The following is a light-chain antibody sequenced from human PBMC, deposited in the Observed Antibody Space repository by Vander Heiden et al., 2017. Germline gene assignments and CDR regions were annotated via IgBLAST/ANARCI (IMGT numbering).Light chain of an antibody. J-gene: IGLJ1*01. CDR3: SSYTSSNTLV. CDR2: DVT. Sequence: QSALTQPASVSGSPGQSITISCTGTSSDVVAYNYVSWYQQHPGKAPKLIIYDVTNRPSWVSNRFSGSKSGNTASLTTSGLQAEDEADYYCSSYTSSNTLVFGTGTKVTVL. CDR1: SSDVVAYNY. V-gene: IGLV2-14*03.